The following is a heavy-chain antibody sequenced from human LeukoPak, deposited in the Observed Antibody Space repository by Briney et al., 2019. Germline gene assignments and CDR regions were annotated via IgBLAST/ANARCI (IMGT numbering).Heavy chain of an antibody. CDR2: INPNSGGT. D-gene: IGHD4-17*01. V-gene: IGHV1-2*02. J-gene: IGHJ4*02. CDR1: GYTFSSDG. Sequence: GASVKVSCKASGYTFSSDGISWVRQAPGQGLEWMGWINPNSGGTNYAQKFQGRVTMTRDTSISTAYMELYRLRSDDTAVYYCASDHDYGDHSWVYYFDHWGQGTLVTVSS. CDR3: ASDHDYGDHSWVYYFDH.